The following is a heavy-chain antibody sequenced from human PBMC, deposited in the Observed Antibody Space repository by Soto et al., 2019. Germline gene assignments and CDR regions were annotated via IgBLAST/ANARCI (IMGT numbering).Heavy chain of an antibody. V-gene: IGHV5-51*01. J-gene: IGHJ4*02. CDR3: ARRPPAGNNWLFDY. CDR2: IYPGDSDT. Sequence: GESLKISCKGSGYSFTNYWIAWVRQMPGRGLECMGIIYPGDSDTRYSPSFQGQVTISADKSISTAYLQWSSLKASDTAMYYCARRPPAGNNWLFDYWGQGTLVTVSS. D-gene: IGHD6-19*01. CDR1: GYSFTNYW.